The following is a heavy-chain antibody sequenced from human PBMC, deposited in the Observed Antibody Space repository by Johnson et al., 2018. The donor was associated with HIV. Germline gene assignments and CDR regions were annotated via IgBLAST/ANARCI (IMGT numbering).Heavy chain of an antibody. CDR3: ATAGVVTIFGVVIPTDAFDI. V-gene: IGHV3-53*01. Sequence: VQLVESGGGLVQPGGSLRLSCAASWFTVSSNYMSWVRQAPGKGLECVSVIYSGGSTYYADSVKGRFTISSDNSKNTLYLQMNSLRAEDTAVYYCATAGVVTIFGVVIPTDAFDIWGQGTMVIVSS. CDR1: WFTVSSNY. D-gene: IGHD3-3*01. CDR2: IYSGGST. J-gene: IGHJ3*02.